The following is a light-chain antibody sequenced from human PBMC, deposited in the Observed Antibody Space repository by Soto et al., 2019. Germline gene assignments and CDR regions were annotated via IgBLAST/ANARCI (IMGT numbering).Light chain of an antibody. CDR3: QQYYGTPLT. CDR1: QSVLYSSNNKNY. CDR2: CAS. J-gene: IGKJ2*01. Sequence: DIVMTQSPDSLAVSLGERATINCKSSQSVLYSSNNKNYLAWYQQKPGQPPKLLIYCASTRESGVPDRFSGSGSGTDFTLTISSLQAEDVAVYYCQQYYGTPLTFGQGTKLEIK. V-gene: IGKV4-1*01.